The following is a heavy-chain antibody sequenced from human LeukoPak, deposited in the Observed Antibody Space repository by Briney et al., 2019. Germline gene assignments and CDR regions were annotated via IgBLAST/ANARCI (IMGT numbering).Heavy chain of an antibody. V-gene: IGHV3-9*01. CDR3: AKATIKPEASGNYYYGMDV. J-gene: IGHJ6*02. Sequence: PGGSLRLSCAASGFTFDDYAMHWVRQAPGKGLEWVSGISWNSGSIAYADSVKGRFTISRDNAKNSLYLLMNSLRAEDTALYYCAKATIKPEASGNYYYGMDVWGQGTTVTVSS. CDR1: GFTFDDYA. CDR2: ISWNSGSI.